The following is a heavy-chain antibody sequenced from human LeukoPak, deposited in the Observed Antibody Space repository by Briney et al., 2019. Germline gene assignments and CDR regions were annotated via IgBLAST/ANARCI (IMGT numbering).Heavy chain of an antibody. D-gene: IGHD3-16*01. CDR2: INPSGGST. V-gene: IGHV1-46*01. J-gene: IGHJ3*02. Sequence: ASVKVSCKASGYTFTSYGISWVRQAPGQGLEWMGIINPSGGSTSYAQKFQGRVTMTRDTSTSTAYMELSSLRSEDTAVYYCASVHAPWGDAFDIWGQGTMVTVSS. CDR3: ASVHAPWGDAFDI. CDR1: GYTFTSYG.